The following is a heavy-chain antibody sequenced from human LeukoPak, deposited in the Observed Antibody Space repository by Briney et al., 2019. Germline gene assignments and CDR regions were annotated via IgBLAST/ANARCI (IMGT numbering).Heavy chain of an antibody. D-gene: IGHD1-7*01. V-gene: IGHV3-23*01. CDR3: ADWNYVDY. Sequence: PGGSLRLSCAASGVTFSRYAMSWVRQAPGKGLEWVSQIGGSGGGTTFYADSVKGRFTISRDGSKNTLYLQMNSLRADDTAVYYCADWNYVDYWGQGTLVTVSS. CDR1: GVTFSRYA. J-gene: IGHJ4*02. CDR2: IGGSGGGTT.